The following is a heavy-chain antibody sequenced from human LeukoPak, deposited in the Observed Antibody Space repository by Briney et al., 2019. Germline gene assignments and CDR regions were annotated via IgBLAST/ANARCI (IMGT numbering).Heavy chain of an antibody. V-gene: IGHV1-2*02. CDR2: INPNSGGT. CDR1: GYTFTGYY. J-gene: IGHJ6*02. D-gene: IGHD6-6*01. Sequence: ASVKVSCKASGYTFTGYYMHWVRQAPGQGLEWMGWINPNSGGTNYAQKFQGRVTITADKSTSTAYMELSSLRSEDTAVYYCASGQLGTYYYGMDVWGQGTTVTVSS. CDR3: ASGQLGTYYYGMDV.